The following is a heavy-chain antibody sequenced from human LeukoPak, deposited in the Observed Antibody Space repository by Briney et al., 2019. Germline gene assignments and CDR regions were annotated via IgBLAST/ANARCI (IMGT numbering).Heavy chain of an antibody. CDR2: ISSSSSYI. D-gene: IGHD3-22*01. Sequence: GSLRLSCAASGFTFSSYSMNWVRQAPGKGLEWVSSISSSSSYIYYADSVKGRFTISRDNAKNSLYLQMNSLRAEDTAVYYCARVMSNYDSGSDYWGQGTLVTVSS. CDR1: GFTFSSYS. J-gene: IGHJ4*02. V-gene: IGHV3-21*01. CDR3: ARVMSNYDSGSDY.